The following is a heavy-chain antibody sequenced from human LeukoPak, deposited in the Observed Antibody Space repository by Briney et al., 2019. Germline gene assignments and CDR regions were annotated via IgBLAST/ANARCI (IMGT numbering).Heavy chain of an antibody. CDR3: ARVMFDSSDYMDV. J-gene: IGHJ6*03. CDR1: GFTFSSYS. CDR2: ISSSSSYI. V-gene: IGHV3-21*01. D-gene: IGHD3-10*02. Sequence: GGSLRLSCAASGFTFSSYSMNWVRQAPGKGLEWVSSISSSSSYIYYADSVKGRFTISRDNAKNSLYLQTNGLRAEDTAVYYCARVMFDSSDYMDVWGKGTTVTVSS.